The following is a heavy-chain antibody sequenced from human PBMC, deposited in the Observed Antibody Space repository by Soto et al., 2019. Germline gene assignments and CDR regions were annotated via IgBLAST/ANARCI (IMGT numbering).Heavy chain of an antibody. CDR2: ISSSSSYI. V-gene: IGHV3-21*01. D-gene: IGHD4-17*01. CDR1: GFTFSSYS. J-gene: IGHJ5*02. Sequence: GGSLRLSCAASGFTFSSYSMNWVRQAPGKGLEWVSSISSSSSYIYYADSVKGRFTISRDNAKNSLYLQMNSLRAEDTAVYYSPREHTNTVTPIGLDPWGQGTLVTVSS. CDR3: PREHTNTVTPIGLDP.